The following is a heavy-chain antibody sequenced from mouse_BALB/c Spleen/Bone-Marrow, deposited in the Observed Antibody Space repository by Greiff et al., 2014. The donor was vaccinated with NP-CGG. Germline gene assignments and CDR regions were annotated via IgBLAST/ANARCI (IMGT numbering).Heavy chain of an antibody. J-gene: IGHJ2*01. CDR3: ARHHRYAYYFDY. D-gene: IGHD2-14*01. CDR1: GYTFTSSW. V-gene: IGHV1S130*01. CDR2: IHPNSGNT. Sequence: QVQLKESGSVLVRPGASVKLSCQASGYTFTSSWMHWAKQRPGQGLKWIGEIHPNSGNTNYNEKFKGKATLTVDTSSSTACVDLSSLTAEDSAVYFCARHHRYAYYFDYWGQGTTLTVSS.